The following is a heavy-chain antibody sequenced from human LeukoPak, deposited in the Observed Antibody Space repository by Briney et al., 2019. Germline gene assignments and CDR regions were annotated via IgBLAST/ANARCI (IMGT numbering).Heavy chain of an antibody. Sequence: SETLSLSCAVYGGSFSGYYWSWIRQPPGKGLEWFGETNHSGSTNYNPSLKSRVTISVDTSKNQFSLKLSSVTAADTAVYYCARGRYRVVGSSRRYKAFDIWGQGTMVTVSS. J-gene: IGHJ3*02. CDR3: ARGRYRVVGSSRRYKAFDI. V-gene: IGHV4-34*01. CDR2: TNHSGST. CDR1: GGSFSGYY. D-gene: IGHD1-26*01.